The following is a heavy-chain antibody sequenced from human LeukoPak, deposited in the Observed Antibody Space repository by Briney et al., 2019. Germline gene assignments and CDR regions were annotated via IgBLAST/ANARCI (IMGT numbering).Heavy chain of an antibody. CDR3: ARGRWLDLPPLGY. V-gene: IGHV4-34*01. D-gene: IGHD6-19*01. CDR2: INHSGST. Sequence: SETLSLTCAVYGGSFSGYYWSWIRQPPGKGLEWIGEINHSGSTNYNPSLKSRVTISVDTSKNQFSLKLSSVTAADTAVYYCARGRWLDLPPLGYWGQGTLVTVSS. J-gene: IGHJ4*02. CDR1: GGSFSGYY.